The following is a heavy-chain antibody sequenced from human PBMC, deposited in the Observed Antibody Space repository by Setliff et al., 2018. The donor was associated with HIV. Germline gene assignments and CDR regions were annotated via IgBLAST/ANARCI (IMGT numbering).Heavy chain of an antibody. D-gene: IGHD2-8*01. V-gene: IGHV1-8*02. Sequence: ASVKVSCKASGYTFTSYDINWVRQATGQGLEGMGWMNPNSGNKGYPQKFQGRVTMTRNTSISTAYMDLRSLRSDDTAVYYCARVALSVTRTSRRAFDIWGPGTMVTVSS. CDR3: ARVALSVTRTSRRAFDI. CDR1: GYTFTSYD. CDR2: MNPNSGNK. J-gene: IGHJ3*02.